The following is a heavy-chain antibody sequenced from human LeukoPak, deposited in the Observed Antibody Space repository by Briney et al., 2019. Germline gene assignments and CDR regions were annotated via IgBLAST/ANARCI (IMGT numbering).Heavy chain of an antibody. J-gene: IGHJ4*02. Sequence: ASVKVSCKASGYTFTGYYMHWVRQAPGQGLEWMGWINPNSGGTNYAQKFQGRVTMTRDTSISTAYVGLSRLRSDDTAVYYCAKDYRPTMVRGVITANPFDYWGQGTLVTVSS. CDR3: AKDYRPTMVRGVITANPFDY. V-gene: IGHV1-2*02. CDR1: GYTFTGYY. D-gene: IGHD3-10*01. CDR2: INPNSGGT.